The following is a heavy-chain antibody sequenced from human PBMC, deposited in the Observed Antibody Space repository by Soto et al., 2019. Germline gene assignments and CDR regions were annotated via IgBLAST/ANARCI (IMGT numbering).Heavy chain of an antibody. CDR3: ARAAATKTTIYYFDN. J-gene: IGHJ4*02. CDR1: GFTFSTYA. D-gene: IGHD5-12*01. V-gene: IGHV3-30-3*01. Sequence: QVQLLESGGGVVQPGGSLRLSCAASGFTFSTYAMYWARQAPGKGLEWVAVISYDGNNKYYADSVKGRFTISRDDSQNTLYLQMNSLRAEDTAVYYCARAAATKTTIYYFDNWGQGTLVTVSS. CDR2: ISYDGNNK.